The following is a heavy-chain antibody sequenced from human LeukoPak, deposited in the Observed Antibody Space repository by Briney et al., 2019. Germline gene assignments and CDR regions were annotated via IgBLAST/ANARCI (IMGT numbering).Heavy chain of an antibody. CDR2: IIPIFGTA. J-gene: IGHJ4*02. CDR3: ARQVLRYFDWLTYFDY. Sequence: SVKVSCKASGGTFSSDAISWVRQAPGQGLEWMGGIIPIFGTANYAQKFQGRVTITADESTSTAYMELSSLRSEDTAVYYCARQVLRYFDWLTYFDYWGQGTLVTVSS. V-gene: IGHV1-69*13. CDR1: GGTFSSDA. D-gene: IGHD3-9*01.